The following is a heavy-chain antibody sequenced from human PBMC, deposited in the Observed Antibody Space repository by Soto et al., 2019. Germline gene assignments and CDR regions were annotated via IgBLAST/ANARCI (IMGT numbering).Heavy chain of an antibody. V-gene: IGHV3-30*18. CDR1: GFTFSSYG. J-gene: IGHJ4*02. Sequence: GGSLRLSCAASGFTFSSYGMHWVRQAPGKGLEWVAVISYDGSNKYYADSVKGRFTISRDNSKNTLYLQMNSLRAEDTAVYYCANGRQQLVPSGGYWGQGTLVTVSS. CDR3: ANGRQQLVPSGGY. CDR2: ISYDGSNK. D-gene: IGHD6-13*01.